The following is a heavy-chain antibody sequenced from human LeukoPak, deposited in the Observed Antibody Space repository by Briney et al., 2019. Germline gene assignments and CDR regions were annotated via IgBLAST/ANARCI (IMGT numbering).Heavy chain of an antibody. D-gene: IGHD5-18*01. Sequence: SQTLSVTCTVSGGSISSGGYYWSWIRQHPGKGLEWIGYIYYSGSTYYNPSLKSRVTISVDTSKNQFSLKLSSVTAADTAVYYCARASTDTAMVFYYYGMDVWGKGTTVTVSS. CDR2: IYYSGST. J-gene: IGHJ6*04. V-gene: IGHV4-31*03. CDR3: ARASTDTAMVFYYYGMDV. CDR1: GGSISSGGYY.